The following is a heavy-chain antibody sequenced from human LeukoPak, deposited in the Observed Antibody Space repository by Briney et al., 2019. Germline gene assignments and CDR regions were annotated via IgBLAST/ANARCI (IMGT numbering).Heavy chain of an antibody. CDR1: GDSVRTSYSY. CDR3: ARHPHYYFDNTAR. V-gene: IGHV4-39*01. CDR2: MYYSGNT. D-gene: IGHD3-22*01. J-gene: IGHJ4*02. Sequence: SETLSLTCTVSGDSVRTSYSYWGWLRQPPGQGLEWIGSMYYSGNTYYNPSPKSRVAISVDTSKNQLSLRLSSVTAADTAVYYCARHPHYYFDNTARWGQGTLVTVSS.